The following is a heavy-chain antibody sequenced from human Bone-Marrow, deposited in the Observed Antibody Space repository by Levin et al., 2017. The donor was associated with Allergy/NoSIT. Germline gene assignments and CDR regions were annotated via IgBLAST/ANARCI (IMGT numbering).Heavy chain of an antibody. CDR3: AREPIV. CDR1: GASITSGGYY. D-gene: IGHD1-26*01. J-gene: IGHJ4*02. Sequence: PSETLSLTCTVSGASITSGGYYWTWIRQQPGKGLEWIGYIYYGGMTDYNPSLKSRVTISLDASMNQFSLRLNSVTAADTAVYYCAREPIVWGQGTLVTVSS. CDR2: IYYGGMT. V-gene: IGHV4-31*03.